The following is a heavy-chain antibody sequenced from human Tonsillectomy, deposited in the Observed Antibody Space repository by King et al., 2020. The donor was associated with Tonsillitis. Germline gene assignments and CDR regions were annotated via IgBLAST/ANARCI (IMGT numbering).Heavy chain of an antibody. V-gene: IGHV3-23*04. CDR3: AKGEDIVPAATIDY. J-gene: IGHJ4*02. CDR1: GFSFSSYA. Sequence: VQLVESGGGLVQPGGSLRLSCAASGFSFSSYAMTWVRQAPGKGLEWVSSITGNGGSTYCADSVKGRFTISRDNSKNTLYLQMNSLRAEDTAVYYCAKGEDIVPAATIDYWGQGTLVTVSS. D-gene: IGHD2-2*01. CDR2: ITGNGGST.